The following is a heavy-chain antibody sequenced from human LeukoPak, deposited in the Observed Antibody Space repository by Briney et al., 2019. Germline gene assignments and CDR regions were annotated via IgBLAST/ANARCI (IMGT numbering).Heavy chain of an antibody. D-gene: IGHD1-26*01. J-gene: IGHJ4*02. V-gene: IGHV3-64*01. CDR2: ISSNGDNT. Sequence: GGSLRLSCAASGFTFSSYSMHWVRQAPGKGLEYVSAISSNGDNTYYANSVKGRFTISRDNSKNTLYLQMASLRGEDTALYYCARAPREGFSGSYHDYWGQGTLVTVSS. CDR3: ARAPREGFSGSYHDY. CDR1: GFTFSSYS.